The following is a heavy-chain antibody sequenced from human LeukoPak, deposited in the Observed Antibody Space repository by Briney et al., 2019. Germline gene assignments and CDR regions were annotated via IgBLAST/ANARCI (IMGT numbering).Heavy chain of an antibody. Sequence: PGGSLRLSCATSGFTFDDFGMAWVRQVPGKGPVWVSGINWNGETIAYRDSVKGRFTISRDSARRSVYLQMNSLRDEDTALYYCAKDWGARGCCGDYFDYWGQGSLVTVSS. D-gene: IGHD6-19*01. J-gene: IGHJ4*02. CDR1: GFTFDDFG. V-gene: IGHV3-20*04. CDR3: AKDWGARGCCGDYFDY. CDR2: INWNGETI.